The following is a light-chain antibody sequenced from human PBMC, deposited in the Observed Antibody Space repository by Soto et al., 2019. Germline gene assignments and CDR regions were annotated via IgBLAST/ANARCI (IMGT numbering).Light chain of an antibody. CDR2: DNN. CDR3: QSYDRSLRGSV. CDR1: SSNFGAGYD. J-gene: IGLJ2*01. V-gene: IGLV1-40*01. Sequence: QAVVTQPPSVSGAQGQRVTISCTGSSSNFGAGYDVHWYQHLPGAAPQLLIYDNNNRPSGVPDRFSGSRSGTSATLAITGLPTADDGDYYCQSYDRSLRGSVFVGGTKPTFL.